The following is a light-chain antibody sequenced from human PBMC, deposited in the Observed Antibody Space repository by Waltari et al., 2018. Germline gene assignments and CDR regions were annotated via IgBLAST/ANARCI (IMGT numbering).Light chain of an antibody. CDR2: KVS. J-gene: IGKJ1*01. Sequence: DVVMTQSPLSLPVTLGQPASISCRSSQSLVHSDGNTYLNWFQQRPGQSPRRLIYKVSNRDSGVPDRFSGSGSGTDFTLEISRVEAEDDGVYYCMQGTHWPTFGQGTKVEIK. CDR3: MQGTHWPT. V-gene: IGKV2-30*02. CDR1: QSLVHSDGNTY.